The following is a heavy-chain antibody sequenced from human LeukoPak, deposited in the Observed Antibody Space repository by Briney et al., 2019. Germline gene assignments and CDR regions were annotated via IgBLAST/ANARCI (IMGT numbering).Heavy chain of an antibody. J-gene: IGHJ5*02. Sequence: GGSLRLSCAASGFTFSSHWMHWVRQAPGKGLVWVSRINSDGSSISYADSVKGRFTISRDNSKNTLYLQMNSLRAEDTAVYYCARDRLRTGEFDPWGQGTLVTVSS. CDR3: ARDRLRTGEFDP. V-gene: IGHV3-74*01. D-gene: IGHD7-27*01. CDR1: GFTFSSHW. CDR2: INSDGSSI.